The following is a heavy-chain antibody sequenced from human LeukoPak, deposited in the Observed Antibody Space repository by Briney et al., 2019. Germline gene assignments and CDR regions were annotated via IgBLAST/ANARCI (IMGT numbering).Heavy chain of an antibody. J-gene: IGHJ4*02. CDR2: ISGSGGST. V-gene: IGHV3-23*01. CDR3: AKGGEVATIRGYYFDY. CDR1: GFTFSSYG. Sequence: GGSLRLSCAASGFTFSSYGMSWVRQAPGKGLEWVSAISGSGGSTYYADSVKGRFTISRDNSKNTLYLQMNSLRAEDTAVYYCAKGGEVATIRGYYFDYWGQGTLVTVSS. D-gene: IGHD5-12*01.